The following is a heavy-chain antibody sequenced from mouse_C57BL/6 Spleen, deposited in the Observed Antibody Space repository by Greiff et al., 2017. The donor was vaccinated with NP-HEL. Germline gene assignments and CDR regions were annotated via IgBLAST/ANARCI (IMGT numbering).Heavy chain of an antibody. CDR1: GFTFSDAW. CDR2: IRNKANNHAT. D-gene: IGHD1-1*01. Sequence: EVKLVESGGGLVQPGGSMKLSCAASGFTFSDAWMDWVRQSPEKGLEWVAEIRNKANNHATYYAESVKGRFTISRDDSKSSVYLQMNSLRAEDTGIYYCTRSTTVVVPFDYWGQGTTLTVSS. CDR3: TRSTTVVVPFDY. V-gene: IGHV6-6*01. J-gene: IGHJ2*01.